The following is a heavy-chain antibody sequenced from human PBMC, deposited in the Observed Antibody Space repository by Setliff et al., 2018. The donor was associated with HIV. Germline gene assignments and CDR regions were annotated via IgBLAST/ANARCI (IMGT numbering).Heavy chain of an antibody. CDR1: GFTFSDYY. CDR2: IRYDGSNK. Sequence: PGGSLRLSCAASGFTFSDYYMSWIRQAPGKGLEWVAFIRYDGSNKYYADSVKGRFTISRDNSNNMLFLQMNSLRTEDTAVYYCARSGGDCSGISCYSLWFDPWGHGTLVTVS. J-gene: IGHJ5*02. V-gene: IGHV3-30*02. CDR3: ARSGGDCSGISCYSLWFDP. D-gene: IGHD2-15*01.